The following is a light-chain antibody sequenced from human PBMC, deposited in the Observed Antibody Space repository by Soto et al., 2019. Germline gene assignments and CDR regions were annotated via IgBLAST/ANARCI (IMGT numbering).Light chain of an antibody. CDR2: GAS. CDR3: QHYGRSPS. Sequence: ETTLTQSPDTLSLSPGEGATLSCRASQIIGSAYLAWYQQKPGQAPRLLIFGASTRATGTPPRFSGSGSGTDFTLTISALESEDVAVYYCQHYGRSPSFGQGTKLEIK. CDR1: QIIGSAY. V-gene: IGKV3-20*01. J-gene: IGKJ1*01.